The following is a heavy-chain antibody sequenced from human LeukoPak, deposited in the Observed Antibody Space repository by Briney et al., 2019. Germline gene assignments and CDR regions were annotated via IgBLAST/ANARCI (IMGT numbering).Heavy chain of an antibody. V-gene: IGHV4-61*01. CDR1: GGSVSSGPYY. CDR2: IYHCGNT. Sequence: PSETLSLTCTVSGGSVSSGPYYWSWIRQPPGKGLEWIGYIYHCGNTNYNPSLKSRVTISVDRSKNQFSLKLSSVTAADTAVYYCARDGGSYSDIAEYFQHWGQGTLVTVSS. CDR3: ARDGGSYSDIAEYFQH. J-gene: IGHJ1*01. D-gene: IGHD4-17*01.